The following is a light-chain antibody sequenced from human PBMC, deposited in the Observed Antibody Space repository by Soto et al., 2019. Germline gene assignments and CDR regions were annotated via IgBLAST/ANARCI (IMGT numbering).Light chain of an antibody. CDR1: SSNIGAGYD. J-gene: IGLJ1*01. CDR3: QSYDSSPSGYV. V-gene: IGLV1-40*01. CDR2: ANK. Sequence: VLTQPPSVSGAPGRRVTISCTGSSSNIGAGYDVHWYQQLPGAAPKLLIYANKNRPAGVPDRFSASKSGTSASLAITGLQAEDEADYYCQSYDSSPSGYVFGTGTKVTVL.